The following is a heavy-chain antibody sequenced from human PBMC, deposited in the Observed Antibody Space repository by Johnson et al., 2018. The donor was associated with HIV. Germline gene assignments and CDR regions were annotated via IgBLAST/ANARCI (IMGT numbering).Heavy chain of an antibody. CDR1: GFTFSDYY. J-gene: IGHJ3*02. CDR3: ARAASQQQLKVPFDI. V-gene: IGHV3-11*04. CDR2: ISSSGSTI. Sequence: QVQLVESGGGLVKPGGSLRLSCAASGFTFSDYYMSWIRQAPGTGLAWVSYISSSGSTIYYADYVKGRFTISRDNAKNSLYLQMNSLRAEDTAVYFCARAASQQQLKVPFDIWGQGTMVTVSS. D-gene: IGHD6-13*01.